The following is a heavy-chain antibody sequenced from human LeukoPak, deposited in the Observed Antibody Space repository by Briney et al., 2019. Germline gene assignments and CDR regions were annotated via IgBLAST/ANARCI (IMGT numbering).Heavy chain of an antibody. CDR1: GFTFSSYA. J-gene: IGHJ4*02. V-gene: IGHV4-31*02. CDR3: AREVRSGGYDY. D-gene: IGHD2-8*02. Sequence: LRLSCAASGFTFSSYAMSWVRQAPGKGLEWIGYIYYSGSTYYNPSLKSRVTISVDTSKIQFSLKLSSVTAADTAVYYCAREVRSGGYDYWGQGTLVTVSS. CDR2: IYYSGST.